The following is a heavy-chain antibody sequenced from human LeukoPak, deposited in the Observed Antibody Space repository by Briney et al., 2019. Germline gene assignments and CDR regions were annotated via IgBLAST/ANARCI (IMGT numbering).Heavy chain of an antibody. CDR2: IYYSGST. CDR1: GGSISSYY. D-gene: IGHD3-16*01. V-gene: IGHV4-39*07. J-gene: IGHJ4*02. Sequence: PSETLSLTCTVSGGSISSYYWGWIRQPPGKGLQWIGSIYYSGSTYYNPSLKSRVTISVDTSKNQFSLKLSSVTAADTAVYYCARALMLLDFDYWGQGTLVTVSS. CDR3: ARALMLLDFDY.